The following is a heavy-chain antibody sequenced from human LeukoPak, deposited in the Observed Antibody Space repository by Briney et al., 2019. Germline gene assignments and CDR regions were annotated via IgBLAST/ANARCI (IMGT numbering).Heavy chain of an antibody. D-gene: IGHD6-19*01. V-gene: IGHV1-24*01. CDR3: ATLTSGIAVAGTTDY. CDR1: GYTLTELS. Sequence: ASVKVSCKVSGYTLTELSIHWVRQAPGKGLEWMGGFDPEDGETVFAQKFQGRVTMTEDTSTDTTYMELSSLRSEDTAVYYCATLTSGIAVAGTTDYWGQGTLVTVSS. J-gene: IGHJ4*02. CDR2: FDPEDGET.